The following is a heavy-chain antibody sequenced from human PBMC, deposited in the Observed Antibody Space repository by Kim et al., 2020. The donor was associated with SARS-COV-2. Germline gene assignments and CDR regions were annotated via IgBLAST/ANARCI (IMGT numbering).Heavy chain of an antibody. CDR3: ASLPWGYSYGRDDY. Sequence: SETLSLTCAVYGGSFSGYYWSWIRQPPGKGLEWIGEINHSGSTNYNPSLKSRVTISVDTSKNQFSLKLSSVTAADTAVYYCASLPWGYSYGRDDYWGQGTLVTVSS. CDR2: INHSGST. V-gene: IGHV4-34*01. J-gene: IGHJ4*02. D-gene: IGHD5-18*01. CDR1: GGSFSGYY.